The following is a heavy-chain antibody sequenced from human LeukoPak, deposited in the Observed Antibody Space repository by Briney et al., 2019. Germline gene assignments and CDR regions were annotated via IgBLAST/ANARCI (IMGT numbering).Heavy chain of an antibody. V-gene: IGHV4-59*01. J-gene: IGHJ6*02. CDR3: AREAWVSGDSKYRYYGIDV. Sequence: PSETLSLTCTVSGASISSYYWSWIRQPPGKGLEWIGYIDYSGSTNYSPSLKSQVTISVDTSKNQFSLKLSSVTAADTALYYCAREAWVSGDSKYRYYGIDVWGQGTTVTVSS. CDR1: GASISSYY. CDR2: IDYSGST. D-gene: IGHD4-17*01.